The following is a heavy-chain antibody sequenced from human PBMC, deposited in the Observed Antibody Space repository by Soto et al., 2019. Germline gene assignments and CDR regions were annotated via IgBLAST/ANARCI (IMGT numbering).Heavy chain of an antibody. CDR1: GGSISSSSYY. D-gene: IGHD3-10*01. V-gene: IGHV4-39*01. J-gene: IGHJ4*02. CDR2: IYYSGST. CDR3: ARLLDRGVTDY. Sequence: QLQLQESGPGLVKPSETLSLTCTVSGGSISSSSYYWGWIRQPPGKGLEWIGSIYYSGSTYYNPSLKSRVTISVDTSKNQFSLQLSSVTAADTAMYYCARLLDRGVTDYWGQGTLVTVSS.